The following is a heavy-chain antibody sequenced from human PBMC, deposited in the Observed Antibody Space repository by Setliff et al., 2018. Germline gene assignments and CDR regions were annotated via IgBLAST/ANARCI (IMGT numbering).Heavy chain of an antibody. Sequence: ASVKVSCKVSGYTLTELSRHWVRQAPGKGLEWMGGFDPEDGETIYAQKFQGRVTMTEDTSTDTAYMELSSLRSEDTAVYYCATNLNSGRLTPDAFDIWGQGTMVTVSS. V-gene: IGHV1-24*01. D-gene: IGHD1-26*01. CDR2: FDPEDGET. CDR1: GYTLTELS. J-gene: IGHJ3*02. CDR3: ATNLNSGRLTPDAFDI.